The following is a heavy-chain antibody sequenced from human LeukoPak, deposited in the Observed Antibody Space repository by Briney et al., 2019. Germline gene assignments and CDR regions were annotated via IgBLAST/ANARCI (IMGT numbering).Heavy chain of an antibody. J-gene: IGHJ4*02. CDR2: IYSSGST. CDR1: GGSIGSGGYY. CDR3: ARGQSAAGNFDY. Sequence: SQTLSLTCAVSGGSIGSGGYYWSWIRHQPGKGLEWIGYIYSSGSTDYNPSLKSRLAISVDTPKNQFSLKVTSVTAADTAVYYCARGQSAAGNFDYWGQGTLVTVYS. D-gene: IGHD6-13*01. V-gene: IGHV4-31*11.